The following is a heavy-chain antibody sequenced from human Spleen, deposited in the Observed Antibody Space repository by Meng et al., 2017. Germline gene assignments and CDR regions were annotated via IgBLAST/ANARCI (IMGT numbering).Heavy chain of an antibody. CDR2: THYSGST. CDR1: GGSISSSSYY. CDR3: ARDITVVTHDY. D-gene: IGHD4-23*01. V-gene: IGHV4-39*07. Sequence: SETLSLTCTVSGGSISSSSYYWGWIRQPPGKGLEWSGSTHYSGSTYYNPSLKSRVTISVDTSKNKFSLQLSTVTAADTAVYYCARDITVVTHDYWGQGTLVTVSS. J-gene: IGHJ4*02.